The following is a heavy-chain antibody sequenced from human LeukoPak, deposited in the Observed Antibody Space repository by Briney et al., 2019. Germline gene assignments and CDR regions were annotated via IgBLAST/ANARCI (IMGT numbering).Heavy chain of an antibody. D-gene: IGHD2-15*01. CDR3: ARAGYCGDGGCRGGSAFDV. V-gene: IGHV1-18*01. Sequence: ASVKVSCKASGYTFTSYGISWVRQATGQGLEWMGCISAYNGNTNYAQKLQGRVTMTTDTSTSTAYMELRSLTYDDTAVYYCARAGYCGDGGCRGGSAFDVWGQGTMVTVSS. CDR2: ISAYNGNT. CDR1: GYTFTSYG. J-gene: IGHJ3*01.